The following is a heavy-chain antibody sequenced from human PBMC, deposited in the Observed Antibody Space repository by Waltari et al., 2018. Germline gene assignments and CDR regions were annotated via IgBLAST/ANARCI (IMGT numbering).Heavy chain of an antibody. V-gene: IGHV1-2*02. CDR2: VNPSNGAT. J-gene: IGHJ4*02. Sequence: QVQLVQSGAEVKKPGASVKVSCKASGYNYTGYYMHWVRQAPGQGLEWVGWVNPSNGATKYAQNFQGRVTMTRDTSISTFYMELSRLRSGDTGMYYCVRDQGVGGTSLNYWGQGTLVTVSS. CDR3: VRDQGVGGTSLNY. D-gene: IGHD1-26*01. CDR1: GYNYTGYY.